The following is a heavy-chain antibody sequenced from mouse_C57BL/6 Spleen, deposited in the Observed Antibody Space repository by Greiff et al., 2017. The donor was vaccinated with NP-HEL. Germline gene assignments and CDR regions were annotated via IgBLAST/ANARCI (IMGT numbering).Heavy chain of an antibody. Sequence: EVQLVESEGGLVQPGSSMKLSCTASGFSFSDYYMAWVRQVPEKGLEWVANINYDGSSTYYLDSLKSRFIISRDNAKNILYLHMSSLESEDTATYYCARDGDWFDDWGQGTTLTVSS. J-gene: IGHJ2*01. CDR3: ARDGDWFDD. D-gene: IGHD4-1*01. CDR1: GFSFSDYY. CDR2: INYDGSST. V-gene: IGHV5-16*01.